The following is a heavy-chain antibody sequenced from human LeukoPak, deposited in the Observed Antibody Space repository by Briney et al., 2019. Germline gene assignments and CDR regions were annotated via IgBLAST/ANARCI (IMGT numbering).Heavy chain of an antibody. V-gene: IGHV3-23*01. J-gene: IGHJ4*02. CDR2: ITGDGRGT. D-gene: IGHD1-26*01. CDR3: AKETSSGNFVTIDC. Sequence: GGSLRLSCSASGFTFSTYWMSWVRQTPEKGLEWVSAITGDGRGTNHADSVKGRFTIFRDNSKNTLFLQMNSLRADDTAVYYCAKETSSGNFVTIDCWGQGALVTVSS. CDR1: GFTFSTYW.